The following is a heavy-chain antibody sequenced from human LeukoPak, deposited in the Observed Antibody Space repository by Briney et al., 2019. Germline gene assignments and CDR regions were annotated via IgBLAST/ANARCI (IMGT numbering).Heavy chain of an antibody. V-gene: IGHV1-2*02. CDR1: GYTFTGYY. CDR3: ARDQRYYDFWSGDNYYMDV. J-gene: IGHJ6*03. D-gene: IGHD3-3*01. Sequence: ASVKVSCKASGYTFTGYYMHWVRQAPGQGLEWMGWINPNSGGTNYAQKFQGRVTMTRDTPISTAYMELSRLRSDDTAVYYCARDQRYYDFWSGDNYYMDVWGKGTTVTVSS. CDR2: INPNSGGT.